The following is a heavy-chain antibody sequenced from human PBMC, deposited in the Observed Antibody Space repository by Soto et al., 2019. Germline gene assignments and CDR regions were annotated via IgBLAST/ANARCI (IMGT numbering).Heavy chain of an antibody. CDR1: GYSISSGYY. Sequence: SATLSLTCAVSGYSISSGYYWGWIRQPPGKGLEWIGSIYHSGSTYYNPSLKSRVTISVDTSKNQFSLKLSSVTAAGTAVYYCARAHDFWSGYYEGNWFDPWGQGTLVT. D-gene: IGHD3-3*01. J-gene: IGHJ5*02. V-gene: IGHV4-38-2*01. CDR3: ARAHDFWSGYYEGNWFDP. CDR2: IYHSGST.